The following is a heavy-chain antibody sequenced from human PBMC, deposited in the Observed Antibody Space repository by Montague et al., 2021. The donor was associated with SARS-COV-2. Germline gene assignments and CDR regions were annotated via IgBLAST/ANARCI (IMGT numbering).Heavy chain of an antibody. CDR2: IDWDGDK. Sequence: PALVKPTQTLTLTWTFSGFSLSTSGMCMTWIRQPPGKALEWLARIDWDGDKYYNTSLKSRLTISKDTSKNLVVLTMTNMDPVDTATYYCARGPSDTYYYNGMDVWGRGTTVTVSS. CDR1: GFSLSTSGMC. J-gene: IGHJ6*02. V-gene: IGHV2-70*11. CDR3: ARGPSDTYYYNGMDV.